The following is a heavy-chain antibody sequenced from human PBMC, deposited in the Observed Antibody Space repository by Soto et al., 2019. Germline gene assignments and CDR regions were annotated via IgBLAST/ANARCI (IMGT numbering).Heavy chain of an antibody. CDR1: GFTFSTYW. CDR3: TRSMVVFSYADS. Sequence: EVQLVESGGVLVQPGGSLRLSCAASGFTFSTYWMHWVRQAPGKGLVWVSRINGDGSDTVYADSVKGRFTISRDNAKNTLYLQMNCLIAEATAVYYCTRSMVVFSYADSWGQGTLVTVSS. J-gene: IGHJ4*02. D-gene: IGHD2-8*02. V-gene: IGHV3-74*01. CDR2: INGDGSDT.